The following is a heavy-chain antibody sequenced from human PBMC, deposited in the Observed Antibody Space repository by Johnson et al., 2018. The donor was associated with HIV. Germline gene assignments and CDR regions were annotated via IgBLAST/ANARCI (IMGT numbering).Heavy chain of an antibody. CDR2: ISGSGGST. CDR3: AKGSAHDAFDI. J-gene: IGHJ3*02. CDR1: GFTVSSNY. Sequence: VQLVESGGGLIQPGGSLRLSCAASGFTVSSNYMSWVRQAPGKGLEWVSVISGSGGSTYYADSVKGRFTISRDNSKNTLYLQMNSLRAEDTALYYCAKGSAHDAFDIWGQGTMVTVSS. V-gene: IGHV3-53*01.